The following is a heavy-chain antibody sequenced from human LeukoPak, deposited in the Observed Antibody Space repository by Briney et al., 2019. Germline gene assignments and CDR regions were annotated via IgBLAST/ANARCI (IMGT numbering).Heavy chain of an antibody. Sequence: GGSLRLSCAASGFTFSSYGMSWVRQAPGKGLEWVSAFSGSGGSTYYADSVKGRFTISRDNPKNTLYLQMNSLRAEDTAVYYCAKKVPGIAAAGNQYFQHWGQGTLVTVSS. J-gene: IGHJ1*01. D-gene: IGHD6-13*01. CDR2: FSGSGGST. CDR1: GFTFSSYG. CDR3: AKKVPGIAAAGNQYFQH. V-gene: IGHV3-23*01.